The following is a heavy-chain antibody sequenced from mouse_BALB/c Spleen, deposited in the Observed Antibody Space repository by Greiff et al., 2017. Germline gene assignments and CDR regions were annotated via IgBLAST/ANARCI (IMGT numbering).Heavy chain of an antibody. Sequence: EVQLQESGPGLVKPSQSLSLTCTVTGYSITSDYAWNWIRQFPGNKLEWMGYISYSGSTSYNPSLKSRISITRDTSKNQFFLQLNSVTTEDTATYYCARGGNYYGSSSPFDYWGQGTTLTVSS. CDR3: ARGGNYYGSSSPFDY. CDR1: GYSITSDYA. V-gene: IGHV3-2*02. D-gene: IGHD1-1*01. J-gene: IGHJ2*01. CDR2: ISYSGST.